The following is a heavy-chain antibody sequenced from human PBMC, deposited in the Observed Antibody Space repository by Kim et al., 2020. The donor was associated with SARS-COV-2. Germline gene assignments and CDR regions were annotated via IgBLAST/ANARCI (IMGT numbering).Heavy chain of an antibody. CDR1: GGTFSSYA. V-gene: IGHV1-69*13. J-gene: IGHJ5*02. D-gene: IGHD2-2*01. CDR2: IIPIFGTA. Sequence: SVKVSCKASGGTFSSYAISWVRQAPGQGLEWMGGIIPIFGTANYAQKFQGRVTITADESTSTAYMELSSLRSEDTAVYYCARGAADIVVVPAANDWFDPWGQGTLVTVSS. CDR3: ARGAADIVVVPAANDWFDP.